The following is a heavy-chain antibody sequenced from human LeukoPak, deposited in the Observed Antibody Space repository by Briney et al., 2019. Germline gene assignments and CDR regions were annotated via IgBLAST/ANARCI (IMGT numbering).Heavy chain of an antibody. CDR1: GFTFSNSW. V-gene: IGHV3-7*03. CDR3: ARAKTCGGDCYHSDY. CDR2: IEQDGSEK. D-gene: IGHD2-21*02. J-gene: IGHJ4*02. Sequence: GGSLRLSCAASGFTFSNSWMSWVRQAPGKGLEWVANIEQDGSEKVYVDSVRGRFTISRDNAENSLFLQMNSLRTEDTAVYYCARAKTCGGDCYHSDYWGQGILLTVSS.